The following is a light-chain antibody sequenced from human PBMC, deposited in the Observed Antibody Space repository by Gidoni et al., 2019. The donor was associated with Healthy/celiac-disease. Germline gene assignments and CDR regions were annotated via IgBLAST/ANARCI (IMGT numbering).Light chain of an antibody. Sequence: DIQMTQSPSSLSASVGDRVTITCRASQSISSFLNWYQQKPGQAPKLLIYGASSLQSGVPSRVSGSGSGTDFTLTISGLQAEDFAAYYCQQGHTTYTFGGGTKVELK. CDR2: GAS. V-gene: IGKV1-39*01. J-gene: IGKJ4*01. CDR3: QQGHTTYT. CDR1: QSISSF.